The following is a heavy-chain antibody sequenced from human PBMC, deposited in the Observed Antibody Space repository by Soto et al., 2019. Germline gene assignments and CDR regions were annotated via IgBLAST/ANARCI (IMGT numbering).Heavy chain of an antibody. J-gene: IGHJ4*02. Sequence: GGSLRLSCAASGFTFSSYAMSWVRQAPGKGLEWVSAISGSGGSTYYADSVKGRFTISRDNSKNTLYLQMNSLRAEDTAVYYCAKVRPKDIVVVPAAPFDYWGQGTLVTVS. CDR1: GFTFSSYA. V-gene: IGHV3-23*01. CDR3: AKVRPKDIVVVPAAPFDY. D-gene: IGHD2-2*01. CDR2: ISGSGGST.